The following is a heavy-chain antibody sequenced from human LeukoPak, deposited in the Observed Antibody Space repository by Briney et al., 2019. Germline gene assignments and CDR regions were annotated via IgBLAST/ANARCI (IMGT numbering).Heavy chain of an antibody. J-gene: IGHJ3*02. D-gene: IGHD6-6*01. V-gene: IGHV4-59*01. CDR2: IYYSGST. CDR3: ARDLGSSFERAFDI. Sequence: SETLSLTCTVSGGSISSYYWSWIRQPPRKGLEWIGYIYYSGSTNYNPSLKSRVTISVDTSKNQFSLKLSSVTAADTAVYYCARDLGSSFERAFDIWGQGTMVTVSS. CDR1: GGSISSYY.